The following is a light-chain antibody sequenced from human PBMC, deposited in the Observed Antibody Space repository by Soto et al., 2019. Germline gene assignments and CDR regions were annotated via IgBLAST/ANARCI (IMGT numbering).Light chain of an antibody. CDR1: QRVSSN. CDR3: QQYNNWPYT. CDR2: DAS. V-gene: IGKV3-15*01. J-gene: IGKJ2*01. Sequence: EIVMTQSPATLSVSPGERATLSCRASQRVSSNLAWYRHKPGQAPRLFMYDASARATGIPARFSGSGSGTEFTLSISGLQSEDVAVYYCQQYNNWPYTFGQGTRLSIK.